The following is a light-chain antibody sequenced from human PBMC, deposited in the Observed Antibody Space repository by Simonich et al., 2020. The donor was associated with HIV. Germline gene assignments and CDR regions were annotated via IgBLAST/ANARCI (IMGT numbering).Light chain of an antibody. Sequence: QSALTQPRSVSGSPGQSVTISCTGTSSDVGGYNYVSWHQQHPGKAPKLMLYDVRKRPSGVPDRFSGSKSGNTASLTISGLQAEDEADYYCCSYAGSYTYVVFGGGTKLTVL. V-gene: IGLV2-11*01. CDR2: DVR. J-gene: IGLJ2*01. CDR1: SSDVGGYNY. CDR3: CSYAGSYTYVV.